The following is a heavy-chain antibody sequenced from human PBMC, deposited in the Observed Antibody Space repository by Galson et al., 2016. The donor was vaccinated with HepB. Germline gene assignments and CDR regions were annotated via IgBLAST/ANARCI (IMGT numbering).Heavy chain of an antibody. V-gene: IGHV3-23*01. Sequence: SLRLSCAASGFTFSNYAMSWVRQTPGKGLEWVSGISGSGGSTYYTDSVKGRFTISRDNSKNTLYLQMSSLRAEDTAVYYCAKLSVGTLCDPWGQGTLVTVS. D-gene: IGHD4-23*01. CDR1: GFTFSNYA. CDR3: AKLSVGTLCDP. CDR2: ISGSGGST. J-gene: IGHJ5*02.